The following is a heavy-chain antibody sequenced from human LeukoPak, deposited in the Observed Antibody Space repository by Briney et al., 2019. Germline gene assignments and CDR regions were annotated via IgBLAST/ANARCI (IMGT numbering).Heavy chain of an antibody. CDR1: GGSISSSSYY. D-gene: IGHD2-8*01. V-gene: IGHV4-39*01. CDR2: ILYSGST. Sequence: PSETLSLTCTVSGGSISSSSYYWGWIRQPPGKGLEWIGNILYSGSTYYNPSLKSRVTLSVDTSKNQFSLKLSSVTAADTAVYYCASLYASSVYFDYWGQGTLVTVPS. CDR3: ASLYASSVYFDY. J-gene: IGHJ4*02.